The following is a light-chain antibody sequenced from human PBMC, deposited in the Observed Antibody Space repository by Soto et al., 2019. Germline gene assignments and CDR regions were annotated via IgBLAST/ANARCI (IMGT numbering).Light chain of an antibody. J-gene: IGKJ4*01. CDR3: QQSFSPPLT. CDR1: QSVSSN. V-gene: IGKV3-15*01. CDR2: GAS. Sequence: EIVMTQSPATLSVSPGERATLSCRASQSVSSNLAWYQQKPGQAPRLLIYGASTRATGIPARFSGSGSGTEFTLTISSLQSEDFATYYCQQSFSPPLTFGGGTKVDIK.